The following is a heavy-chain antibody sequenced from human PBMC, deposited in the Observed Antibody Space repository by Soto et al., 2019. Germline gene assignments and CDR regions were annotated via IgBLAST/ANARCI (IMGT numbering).Heavy chain of an antibody. V-gene: IGHV1-69*13. CDR3: ARWMVEGGDYYYYGMDV. J-gene: IGHJ6*02. Sequence: SVKVSCKASGGTFSSYAISWVRQAPGQGLEWMGGIIPIFGTANYAQKFQGRVTITADESTSTAYMELSSLRSEDTAVYYCARWMVEGGDYYYYGMDVWGQGTTVTVSS. CDR1: GGTFSSYA. D-gene: IGHD3-16*01. CDR2: IIPIFGTA.